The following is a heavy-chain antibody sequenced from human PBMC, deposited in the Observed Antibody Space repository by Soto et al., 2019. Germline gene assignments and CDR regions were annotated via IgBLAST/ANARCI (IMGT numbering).Heavy chain of an antibody. D-gene: IGHD1-26*01. V-gene: IGHV3-21*01. Sequence: GGSLRLCCAASGFTFSSYSMNWVRQAPGKGLEWVSSISSSSSYIYYADSVKGRFTISRDNAKNSLYLQMNSLRAEDTAVYYCARGKGGSYYRRAFDIWGQGTMVTVSS. CDR2: ISSSSSYI. J-gene: IGHJ3*02. CDR3: ARGKGGSYYRRAFDI. CDR1: GFTFSSYS.